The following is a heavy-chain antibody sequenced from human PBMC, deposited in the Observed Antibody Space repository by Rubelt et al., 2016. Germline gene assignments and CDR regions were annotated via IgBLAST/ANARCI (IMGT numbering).Heavy chain of an antibody. D-gene: IGHD3/OR15-3a*01. CDR1: GGSFSGYY. J-gene: IGHJ5*02. CDR3: ARVGLGGNWFDP. CDR2: LNLSGST. Sequence: QVQLQQWGAGLLKPSETLSLTCAVYGGSFSGYYWSWIRQPPGKGLEWIGELNLSGSTNSNPSLRVRVSIALETSKNQFSLMLSSVTAADTAVYYCARVGLGGNWFDPWGQGTLVTVSS. V-gene: IGHV4-34*01.